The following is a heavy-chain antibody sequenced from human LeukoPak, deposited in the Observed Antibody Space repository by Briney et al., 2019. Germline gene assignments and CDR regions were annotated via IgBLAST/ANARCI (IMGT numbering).Heavy chain of an antibody. J-gene: IGHJ6*02. Sequence: PGGSLTLSCAASGFTFSSYAMSWVRQAPGKGLEWVSAISGSGGGTYYADSVKGRFTISRDNSKNTLYLQMNSLRAEDTAVYYCAKDMGYCSSTSCRGYYYYYYGMDVWGQGTTVTVSS. CDR2: ISGSGGGT. D-gene: IGHD2-2*01. V-gene: IGHV3-23*01. CDR3: AKDMGYCSSTSCRGYYYYYYGMDV. CDR1: GFTFSSYA.